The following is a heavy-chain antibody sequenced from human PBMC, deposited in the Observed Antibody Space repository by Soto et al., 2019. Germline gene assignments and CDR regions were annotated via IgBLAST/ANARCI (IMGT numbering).Heavy chain of an antibody. D-gene: IGHD3-9*01. J-gene: IGHJ5*02. CDR1: GGTFSSYA. CDR3: ASWYYDILTGYP. Sequence: SVKVSCKASGGTFSSYAISWVRQAPGQGLEWMGGIIPIFGTANYAQKFQGRVTITADESTSTAYMELSSLRSEDTAVYYCASWYYDILTGYPWGQGTLVTVSS. CDR2: IIPIFGTA. V-gene: IGHV1-69*13.